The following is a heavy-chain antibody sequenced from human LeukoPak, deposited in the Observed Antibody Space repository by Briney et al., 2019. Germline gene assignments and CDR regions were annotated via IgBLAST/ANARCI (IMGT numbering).Heavy chain of an antibody. Sequence: GGSLRLSCAASGFTFSSYEMNWVRQAPGKGLEWVSYISSSGSTIYYADSVKGRFTISRDNAKNSLYLQMNNLRAEGTAVYYCARDSSGYYGDNWFDPWAREPWSPSPQ. D-gene: IGHD3-22*01. CDR2: ISSSGSTI. CDR3: ARDSSGYYGDNWFDP. CDR1: GFTFSSYE. V-gene: IGHV3-48*03. J-gene: IGHJ5*02.